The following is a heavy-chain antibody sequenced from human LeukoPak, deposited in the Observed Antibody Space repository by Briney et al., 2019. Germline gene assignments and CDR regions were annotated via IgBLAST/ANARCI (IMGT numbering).Heavy chain of an antibody. CDR1: GFTFSSYT. CDR3: ARASSSYYYMDV. J-gene: IGHJ6*03. V-gene: IGHV3-21*01. CDR2: ISSGSSYI. D-gene: IGHD2-2*01. Sequence: GGSLRLSCSASGFTFSSYTMNWVRQAPGRGLEWVSSISSGSSYIYYADSVRGRFTISRDNAKNSLYLQMNSLRAEDTAVYYCARASSSYYYMDVWGKGTTVTVSS.